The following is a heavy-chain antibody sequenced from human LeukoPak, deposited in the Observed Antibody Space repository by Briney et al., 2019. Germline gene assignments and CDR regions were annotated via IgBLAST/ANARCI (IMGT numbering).Heavy chain of an antibody. CDR2: ISYDGSNK. CDR1: GFTFSSYG. D-gene: IGHD3-22*01. J-gene: IGHJ6*02. Sequence: GGSLRLSCAASGFTFSSYGMHWVRQAPGKGLEWVAVISYDGSNKYYADSVKGRFTISRDNSKNTLYLQMNSLRAEDTAVYYCATTHSSGYYYYYYYGMDVWGQGTTVTVSS. V-gene: IGHV3-30*03. CDR3: ATTHSSGYYYYYYYGMDV.